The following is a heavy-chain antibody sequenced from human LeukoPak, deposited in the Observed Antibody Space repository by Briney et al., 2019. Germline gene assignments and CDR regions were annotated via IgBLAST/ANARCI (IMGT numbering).Heavy chain of an antibody. Sequence: SETQSLTCNVSGGSISSYYWSWIRQPPGKGLEWIGYIYYSGSTNYNPSLKSRVTISVDTSKNQFSLNLSSVTAADTAVYYCARHRYSSGNWFDPWGQGTLVTVSS. CDR2: IYYSGST. D-gene: IGHD6-25*01. CDR1: GGSISSYY. CDR3: ARHRYSSGNWFDP. V-gene: IGHV4-59*08. J-gene: IGHJ5*02.